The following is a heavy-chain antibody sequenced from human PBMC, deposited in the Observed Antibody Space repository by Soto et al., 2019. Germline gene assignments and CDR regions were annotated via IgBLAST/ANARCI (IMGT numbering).Heavy chain of an antibody. CDR2: ISGSGGST. CDR1: GFTFSSYA. V-gene: IGHV3-23*01. D-gene: IGHD3-22*01. Sequence: PVVSLRLPCAASGFTFSSYAMSWVRKAPGKGLEWVSAISGSGGSTYYADSVKGRFTISRDNSKNTLYLQMNSLRAEDTAVYYCAKDSYYYDSSGYYIRGSRNPILDAFDIWGQGTMVTVSS. J-gene: IGHJ3*02. CDR3: AKDSYYYDSSGYYIRGSRNPILDAFDI.